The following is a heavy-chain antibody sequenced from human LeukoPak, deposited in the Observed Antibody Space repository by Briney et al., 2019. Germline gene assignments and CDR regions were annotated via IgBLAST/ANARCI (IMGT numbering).Heavy chain of an antibody. V-gene: IGHV3-33*01. D-gene: IGHD1-26*01. CDR2: IWYDGGNK. J-gene: IGHJ4*02. CDR3: ARDGREQDFDY. Sequence: GGSLRLSCAASGFTFSSYGMHWVRQAPGKGLEWVAVIWYDGGNKYYADSVKGRFTISRDNSKNTLYLQMNSLRAEDTAVYYCARDGREQDFDYWGQGTLVTVSS. CDR1: GFTFSSYG.